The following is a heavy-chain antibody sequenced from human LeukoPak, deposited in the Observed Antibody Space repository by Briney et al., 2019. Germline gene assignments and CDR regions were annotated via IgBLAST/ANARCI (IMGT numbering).Heavy chain of an antibody. Sequence: ASVKVPCKASGYTFTSYAMNWVRQAPGQGLEWMGWINTNTGNPTYAQGFTGRFVFSLDTSVSTAYLQISSLKAEDTAVYYCARQYARREYNWFDPWGQGTLVTVSS. CDR3: ARQYARREYNWFDP. D-gene: IGHD3-10*01. CDR2: INTNTGNP. CDR1: GYTFTSYA. J-gene: IGHJ5*02. V-gene: IGHV7-4-1*02.